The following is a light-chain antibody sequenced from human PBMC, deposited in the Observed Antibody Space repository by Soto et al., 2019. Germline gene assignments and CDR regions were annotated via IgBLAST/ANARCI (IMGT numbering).Light chain of an antibody. CDR1: QTITTW. Sequence: DIQMTQSPSTLSASVGDRVSCTCRANQTITTWLAWYQQQPGKAPKLLISKASSLESGVPSRFSGSGSGTEFTLTISSLQPDDFATYYCQQYNSYPWTFGQGTKVDIK. V-gene: IGKV1-5*03. CDR2: KAS. J-gene: IGKJ1*01. CDR3: QQYNSYPWT.